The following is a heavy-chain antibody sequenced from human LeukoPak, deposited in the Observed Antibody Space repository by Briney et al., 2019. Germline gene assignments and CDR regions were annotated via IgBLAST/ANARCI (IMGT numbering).Heavy chain of an antibody. J-gene: IGHJ4*02. CDR2: ISGSGGST. CDR1: GFTFSSYA. V-gene: IGHV3-23*01. CDR3: ARGGQLLWFGESEDY. Sequence: GGSLRLSCAASGFTFSSYAMSWVRQAPGRGLEWVSAISGSGGSTYYADSVKGRFTISRDNSKNTLYLQMNSLRAEDTAVYYCARGGQLLWFGESEDYWGQGTLVTVSS. D-gene: IGHD3-10*01.